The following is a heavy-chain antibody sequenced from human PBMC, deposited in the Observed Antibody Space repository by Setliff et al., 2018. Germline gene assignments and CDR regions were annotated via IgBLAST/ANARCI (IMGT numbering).Heavy chain of an antibody. CDR3: ARVYYGSGSYLGAFDI. D-gene: IGHD3-10*01. V-gene: IGHV1-69*10. Sequence: SVKVSCKASGSTFSSYAISWVRQAPGQGLEWMGGIIPILGIANYAQKFQGRVTITADKSTSTAYMELSSLRSEDTAVYYCARVYYGSGSYLGAFDIWGQGTMVTVSS. J-gene: IGHJ3*02. CDR1: GSTFSSYA. CDR2: IIPILGIA.